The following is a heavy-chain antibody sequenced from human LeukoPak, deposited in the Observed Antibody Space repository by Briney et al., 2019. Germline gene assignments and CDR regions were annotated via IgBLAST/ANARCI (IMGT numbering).Heavy chain of an antibody. J-gene: IGHJ4*02. CDR1: GFTFSSYG. Sequence: GGSLRLSCAASGFTFSSYGMHWVRQAPGKGLEWVAVISYDGSNKYYADSVKGRFTISRDNSKNTLYLQMNSLRAEDTAVYYCARAGDYGDDYWGQGTLVTVSS. CDR3: ARAGDYGDDY. D-gene: IGHD4-17*01. V-gene: IGHV3-30*03. CDR2: ISYDGSNK.